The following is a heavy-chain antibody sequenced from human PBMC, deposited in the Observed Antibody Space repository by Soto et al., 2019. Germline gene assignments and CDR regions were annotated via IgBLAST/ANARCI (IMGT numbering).Heavy chain of an antibody. CDR2: IIPIFGTA. CDR3: ARDIVVVPAAILVGWFDP. CDR1: GGTFSSYA. Sequence: QVQLVQSGAEVKKPGSSVKVSCKASGGTFSSYAISWVRQAPGQGLEWMGGIIPIFGTANYAQKFQGRVTITADESTSTAYMELSSLRSEDTAVYYCARDIVVVPAAILVGWFDPWCQGTLVTVSS. J-gene: IGHJ5*02. D-gene: IGHD2-2*02. V-gene: IGHV1-69*01.